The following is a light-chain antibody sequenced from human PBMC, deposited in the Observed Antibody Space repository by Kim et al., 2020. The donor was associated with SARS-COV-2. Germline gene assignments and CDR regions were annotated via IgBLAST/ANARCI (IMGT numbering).Light chain of an antibody. CDR2: DVT. J-gene: IGLJ2*01. CDR3: SSYRDSSPVI. CDR1: SSDVGFYNY. V-gene: IGLV2-14*04. Sequence: GQSITSSCTGTSSDVGFYNYVSWYQQYPGRAPKLLIYDVTERPSGVSSRFSGSKSGNTASLTIFGLQAEDEADYYCSSYRDSSPVIFGGGTQLTVL.